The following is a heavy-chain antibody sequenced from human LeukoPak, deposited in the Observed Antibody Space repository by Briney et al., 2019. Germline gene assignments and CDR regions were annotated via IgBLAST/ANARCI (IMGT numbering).Heavy chain of an antibody. V-gene: IGHV1-69*06. CDR1: GGTFSSYA. CDR3: ARTVRAHTIFGVVQNWFDP. J-gene: IGHJ5*02. D-gene: IGHD3-3*01. Sequence: GASVKVSCKASGGTFSSYAISWVRQAPGQGLEWMGGIIPIFGTANYAQKFQGRVTITADKSTSTAYMELSSLRSEDTAVYYCARTVRAHTIFGVVQNWFDPWGQGTLVTVSS. CDR2: IIPIFGTA.